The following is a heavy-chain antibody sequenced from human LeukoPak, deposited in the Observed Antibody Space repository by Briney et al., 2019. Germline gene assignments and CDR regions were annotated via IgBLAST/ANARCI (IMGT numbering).Heavy chain of an antibody. V-gene: IGHV3-30*18. CDR1: GFIFNNYA. J-gene: IGHJ4*02. D-gene: IGHD1-26*01. CDR2: ILNDGSSK. Sequence: GGSLRLSCSGSGFIFNNYAMHWVRQAPGKGLEGVGVILNDGSSKYYADAVKGRFTISRDNYKNTLYLQKNSLRAEDTDLYYCAKAGGWELLSPFDYWGQGTLVTVSS. CDR3: AKAGGWELLSPFDY.